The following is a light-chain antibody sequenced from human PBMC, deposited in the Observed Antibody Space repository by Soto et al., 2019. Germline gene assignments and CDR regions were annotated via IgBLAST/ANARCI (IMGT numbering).Light chain of an antibody. V-gene: IGLV1-51*01. CDR1: NSNIGNNY. J-gene: IGLJ2*01. CDR2: DND. CDR3: GTWDSSLSAV. Sequence: QSVLTQPPSVSAAPGQKVTISCSGSNSNIGNNYVSWYQQLPGTAPKLLIYDNDVRPSGIPDRFSGSKSGTSATLDITGLQTGDEADYYCGTWDSSLSAVFGGRTKLTVL.